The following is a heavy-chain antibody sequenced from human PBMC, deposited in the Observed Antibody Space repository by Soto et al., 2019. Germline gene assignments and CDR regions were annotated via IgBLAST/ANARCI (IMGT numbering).Heavy chain of an antibody. D-gene: IGHD4-17*01. CDR1: GFTFSSYG. Sequence: GGSMRLSWAASGFTFSSYGMHWVRKAPGKGLEWVAVISYDGSNKYYADSVKGRFTISRDNSKNTLYLQMNSLRAEDTAVYYCAKDRHGDYVPPSYYFDYWGQGTLVTVSS. CDR3: AKDRHGDYVPPSYYFDY. V-gene: IGHV3-30*18. CDR2: ISYDGSNK. J-gene: IGHJ4*02.